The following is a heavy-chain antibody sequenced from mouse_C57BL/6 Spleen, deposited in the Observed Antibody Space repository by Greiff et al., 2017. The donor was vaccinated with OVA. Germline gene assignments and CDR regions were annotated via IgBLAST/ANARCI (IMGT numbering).Heavy chain of an antibody. V-gene: IGHV5-4*01. CDR2: ISDGGSYT. Sequence: VQLVESGGGLVKPGGSLKLSCAASGFTFSSYAMSWVRQTPEKRLEWVATISDGGSYTYYPDNVKGRFTISRDNAKNNLYLQMSHLKSEDTAMYYCARGNSNYPYFDYWGQGTTLTVSS. CDR3: ARGNSNYPYFDY. D-gene: IGHD2-5*01. CDR1: GFTFSSYA. J-gene: IGHJ2*01.